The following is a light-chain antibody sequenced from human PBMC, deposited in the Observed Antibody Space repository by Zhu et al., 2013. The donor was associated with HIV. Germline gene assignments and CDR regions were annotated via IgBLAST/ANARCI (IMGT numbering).Light chain of an antibody. CDR2: SAS. CDR1: QAVPSNY. J-gene: IGKJ1*01. CDR3: QQYVSAPRT. Sequence: EIVLTQSPDTLPLSPGERATLSCRASQAVPSNYLSWYQQKPGQAPRLLIYSASTRATGVPERFSGSGSGTDFTLTISRLEPEDFAVYYCQQYVSAPRTFGQGTEGGNQT. V-gene: IGKV3-20*01.